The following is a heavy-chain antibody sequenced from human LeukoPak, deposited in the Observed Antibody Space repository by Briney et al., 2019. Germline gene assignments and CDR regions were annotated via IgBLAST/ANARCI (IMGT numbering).Heavy chain of an antibody. CDR1: GYRFTSYW. Sequence: GESLKISCKVSGYRFTSYWIGWVRQMPGKGLEWMGIIYPGDSDTRYSPSFQGQVIISADKSISTAYLQWSSLKASDTAMYYCARHAYSYGAPPYYYGMDVWGQGTTVTVSS. CDR2: IYPGDSDT. CDR3: ARHAYSYGAPPYYYGMDV. J-gene: IGHJ6*02. V-gene: IGHV5-51*01. D-gene: IGHD5-18*01.